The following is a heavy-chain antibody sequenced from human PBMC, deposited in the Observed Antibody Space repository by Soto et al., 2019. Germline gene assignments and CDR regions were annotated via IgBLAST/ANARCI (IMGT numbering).Heavy chain of an antibody. D-gene: IGHD1-26*01. CDR1: GFSFSNGW. J-gene: IGHJ4*02. CDR3: STDEWE. Sequence: EVQLAESGGGLVKPGGSLGLSCAASGFSFSNGWMSWVRQAPGKGLEWVGRIKSKIHGGTTDYAAHVKGRFTISRDDSKNTLYLQMHSPQTEDTAVYYCSTDEWEWGQGTLVTVSS. V-gene: IGHV3-15*05. CDR2: IKSKIHGGTT.